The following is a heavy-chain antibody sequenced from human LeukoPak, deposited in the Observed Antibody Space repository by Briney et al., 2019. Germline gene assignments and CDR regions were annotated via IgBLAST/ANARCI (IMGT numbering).Heavy chain of an antibody. CDR1: GGSVSSGRYY. D-gene: IGHD1-1*01. V-gene: IGHV4-61*01. CDR2: FYYSGST. J-gene: IGHJ4*02. CDR3: ARKRTGDRGYYFDY. Sequence: KPSETLSLTCTVSGGSVSSGRYYWSWIRQPPGKGLEWIGYFYYSGSTNYNPSLKTRVTISVDTSKNQFSLKVSSVTAADTAVYYCARKRTGDRGYYFDYWGQGTLVTVSS.